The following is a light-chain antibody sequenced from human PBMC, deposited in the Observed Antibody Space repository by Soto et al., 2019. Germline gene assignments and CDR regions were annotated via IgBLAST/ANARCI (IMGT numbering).Light chain of an antibody. CDR1: SSDVGGYNY. V-gene: IGLV2-14*01. CDR3: SSYTRSSTRV. Sequence: QSALTQPASVSGSPGQSITISCTGTSSDVGGYNYVSWYQQHPGKAPKLMIYDVSNRPSGVSNRFSGSKSGNTASLTFSGLQAEDEADYYCSSYTRSSTRVFGGGTKLTVL. CDR2: DVS. J-gene: IGLJ2*01.